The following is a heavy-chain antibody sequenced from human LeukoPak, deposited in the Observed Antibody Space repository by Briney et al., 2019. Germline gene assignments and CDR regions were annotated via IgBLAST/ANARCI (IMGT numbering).Heavy chain of an antibody. CDR1: GFTFSSYG. D-gene: IGHD6-13*01. Sequence: PGGSLRLSCAASGFTFSSYGMHWVRQAPGKGLEWVAVISYDGSNKYYADSVKGRFTISRGNSKNTLYLQMNSLRAEDTAVYYCAKLVAAAVDDAFDIWGQGTMVTVSS. J-gene: IGHJ3*02. CDR3: AKLVAAAVDDAFDI. V-gene: IGHV3-30*18. CDR2: ISYDGSNK.